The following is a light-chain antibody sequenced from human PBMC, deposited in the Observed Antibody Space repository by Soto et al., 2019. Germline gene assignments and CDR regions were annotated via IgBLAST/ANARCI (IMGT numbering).Light chain of an antibody. V-gene: IGKV1-5*03. CDR3: QHYNSYSQA. J-gene: IGKJ1*01. Sequence: MTQSPATLPVHAGERATISCRASQSVSSCLAWYQHKPGQAPKLLIYGASTRKSGIPARISGSGSGTEFTLTISSLQSEDFAAYYCQHYNSYSQAFGQGTKV. CDR1: QSVSSC. CDR2: GAS.